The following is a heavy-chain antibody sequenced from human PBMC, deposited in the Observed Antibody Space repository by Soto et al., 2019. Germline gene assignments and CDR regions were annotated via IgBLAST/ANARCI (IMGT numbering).Heavy chain of an antibody. V-gene: IGHV4-38-2*01. J-gene: IGHJ4*02. Sequence: SETLSLTCAVSGYSISSGYYWGWIRQPPGKGLEWIGSIYHSGSTYYNPSLKSRVTISVDTSKNQFSLKLSSVTAADTAVYYCARARRVTAYCDYWGQGTLVTVSS. CDR1: GYSISSGYY. CDR3: ARARRVTAYCDY. D-gene: IGHD2-21*02. CDR2: IYHSGST.